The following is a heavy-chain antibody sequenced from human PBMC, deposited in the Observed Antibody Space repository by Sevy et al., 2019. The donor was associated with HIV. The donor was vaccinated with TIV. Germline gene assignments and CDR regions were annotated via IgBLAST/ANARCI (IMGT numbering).Heavy chain of an antibody. Sequence: GGSLRLSCAASGFTLNNYAMNWVRQAPGKGLEWVSGISGSGGSTYYADSGKGRFTISRDNSKNTLYLQMNSLRAEDTAVHYCAKDSYFDNTLFDYWGQGTLVTVSS. CDR3: AKDSYFDNTLFDY. D-gene: IGHD3-22*01. CDR2: ISGSGGST. J-gene: IGHJ4*02. V-gene: IGHV3-23*01. CDR1: GFTLNNYA.